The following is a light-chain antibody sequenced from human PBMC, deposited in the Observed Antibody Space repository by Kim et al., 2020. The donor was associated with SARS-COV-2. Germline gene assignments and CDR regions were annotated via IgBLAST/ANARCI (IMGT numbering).Light chain of an antibody. CDR1: QGISSY. J-gene: IGKJ3*01. V-gene: IGKV1-8*01. Sequence: ASTGDRVTITCRASQGISSYLAWYQQKPGKAPKFLIYAASTLQSGVPSRFSGSGSGTDFTLTISCLQSEDFATYYCQQYYGYPFTFGPGTKVDIK. CDR3: QQYYGYPFT. CDR2: AAS.